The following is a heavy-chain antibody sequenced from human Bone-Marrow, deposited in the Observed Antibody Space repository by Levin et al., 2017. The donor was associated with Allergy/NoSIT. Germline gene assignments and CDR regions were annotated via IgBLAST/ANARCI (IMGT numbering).Heavy chain of an antibody. J-gene: IGHJ6*02. V-gene: IGHV1-8*01. Sequence: GESLKISCKASGYTFTSYDINWVRQATGQGLEWMGWMNPNSGNTGYAQKFQGRVTMTRNTSISTAYMELSSLRSEDTAVYYCARGYTGYYYYGMDVWGQGTTVTVSS. CDR3: ARGYTGYYYYGMDV. CDR1: GYTFTSYD. D-gene: IGHD1-14*01. CDR2: MNPNSGNT.